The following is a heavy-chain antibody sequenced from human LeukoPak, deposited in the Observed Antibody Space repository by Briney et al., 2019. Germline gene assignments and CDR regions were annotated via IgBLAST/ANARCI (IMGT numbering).Heavy chain of an antibody. Sequence: PSETLSLTCTVSGGSISSYYRSWIRQPPGKGLEWIASIYYSGSTYYNPSLKSRVTISVDTSKNQLSLKLSSLTAADTAVYYCARHEYSGSYYGLSWFDPWGQGTLVTVSS. V-gene: IGHV4-59*05. CDR1: GGSISSYY. J-gene: IGHJ5*02. CDR2: IYYSGST. D-gene: IGHD1-26*01. CDR3: ARHEYSGSYYGLSWFDP.